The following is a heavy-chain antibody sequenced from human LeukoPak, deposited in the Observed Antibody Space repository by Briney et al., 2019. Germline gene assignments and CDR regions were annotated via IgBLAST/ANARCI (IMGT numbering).Heavy chain of an antibody. J-gene: IGHJ4*02. CDR3: ARTAGWSYGFDY. CDR1: GGSISSYY. Sequence: SETLSLTCSVSGGSISSYYWSWIRQPPGKGLEWIGYIYNSGTTYYNPSLESRVTISGDTSKNQFSLKLNSVTAADTAVYYCARTAGWSYGFDYWGQGTLVTVSS. V-gene: IGHV4-59*06. CDR2: IYNSGTT. D-gene: IGHD5-18*01.